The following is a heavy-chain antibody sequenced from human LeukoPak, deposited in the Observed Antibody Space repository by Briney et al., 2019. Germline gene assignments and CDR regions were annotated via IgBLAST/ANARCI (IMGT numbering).Heavy chain of an antibody. J-gene: IGHJ6*04. Sequence: GGSLRLSCAASGVTCSSYSMNWVRQAPGKGLEWVSYISSGSGSIYYADSVKGRFTISRDNAKNSLYLQMNSLRAEDTAVYYCAELGITMIGGVWGKGTTVTISS. CDR3: AELGITMIGGV. D-gene: IGHD3-10*02. CDR2: ISSGSGSI. CDR1: GVTCSSYS. V-gene: IGHV3-48*04.